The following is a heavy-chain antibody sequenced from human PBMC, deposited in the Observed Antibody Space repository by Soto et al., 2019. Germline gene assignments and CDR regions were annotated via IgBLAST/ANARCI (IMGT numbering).Heavy chain of an antibody. V-gene: IGHV4-30-4*01. D-gene: IGHD6-13*01. Sequence: PSETLSLTCTVSGGSISSGDYYWSWIRQPPGKGLEWIGYIYYSGSTYYNPSLKSRGTISVDTSKNQFSLKLSSVTAADTAVYYCARGQQLDYYYYGMDVWGQGTTVTVSS. CDR2: IYYSGST. J-gene: IGHJ6*02. CDR3: ARGQQLDYYYYGMDV. CDR1: GGSISSGDYY.